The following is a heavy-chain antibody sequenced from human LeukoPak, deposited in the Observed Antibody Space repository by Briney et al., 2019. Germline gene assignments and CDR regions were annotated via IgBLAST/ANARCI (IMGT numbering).Heavy chain of an antibody. CDR3: ARDPVGYSYGYGVDY. J-gene: IGHJ4*02. CDR2: ISAYNGNT. V-gene: IGHV1-18*01. CDR1: GYTFTSYG. Sequence: GASVTFSCKASGYTFTSYGISWVRQAPGQGLEWIGWISAYNGNTNYAQKLQGRVTMTTDTSTSTAYMELRSLRSDDTAVYYCARDPVGYSYGYGVDYWGQGTLVTVSS. D-gene: IGHD5-18*01.